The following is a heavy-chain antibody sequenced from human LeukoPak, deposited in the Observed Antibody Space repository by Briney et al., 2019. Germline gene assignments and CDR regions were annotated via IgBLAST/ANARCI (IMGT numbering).Heavy chain of an antibody. CDR3: ASYGDFVIYFQH. V-gene: IGHV1-2*02. J-gene: IGHJ1*01. CDR2: IDPNSGDT. Sequence: AASVNVSCKASGYIFTGYYMHWVRQAPGQGLEWMGWIDPNSGDTNYAQKFQGRVTMTRDTSISTAYMELSTLRSDDTAVYYCASYGDFVIYFQHWGQGTLVTVSS. CDR1: GYIFTGYY. D-gene: IGHD4-17*01.